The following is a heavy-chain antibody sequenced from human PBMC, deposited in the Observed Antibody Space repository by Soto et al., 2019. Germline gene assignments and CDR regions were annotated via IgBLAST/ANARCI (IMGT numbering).Heavy chain of an antibody. CDR2: IYYSGST. CDR3: ARQTYYYDRSNSRHNWFDP. Sequence: PSETLSLTCTVSGGSISSGDYYWSWIRQPPGKGLEWIGYIYYSGSTYYNPSLKSRVTISVDTSKNQFSLKLSSVTAADTAVYYCARQTYYYDRSNSRHNWFDPWGQGTLVTVSS. CDR1: GGSISSGDYY. J-gene: IGHJ5*02. D-gene: IGHD3-22*01. V-gene: IGHV4-30-4*01.